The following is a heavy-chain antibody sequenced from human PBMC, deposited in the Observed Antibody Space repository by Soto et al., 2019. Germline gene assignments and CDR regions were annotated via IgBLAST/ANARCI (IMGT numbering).Heavy chain of an antibody. Sequence: SETLSLTCTVSGGSISGGGYYWSWIRQHPGKGLEWIGYIYYSGSTYYNPSLKSRVTISVDTSKNQFSLKLSSVTAADTAAYYCARDYDILTGPRGLWGQGTLVTVSS. V-gene: IGHV4-31*03. J-gene: IGHJ4*02. CDR3: ARDYDILTGPRGL. CDR1: GGSISGGGYY. CDR2: IYYSGST. D-gene: IGHD3-9*01.